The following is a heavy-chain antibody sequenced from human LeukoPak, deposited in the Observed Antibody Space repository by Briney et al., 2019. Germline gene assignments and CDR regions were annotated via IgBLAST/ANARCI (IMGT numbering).Heavy chain of an antibody. Sequence: SETLSLTCTVSGGSLTNYYWTWIRQPPGKGLEWIGYIFFTGSDNSNYNPSLRSRVTISIDTSKNQFSLELRSVTAADTAVYYCAGGPPPDFDYWGQGTLVTVSS. V-gene: IGHV4-59*01. CDR3: AGGPPPDFDY. J-gene: IGHJ4*02. CDR2: IFFTGSDNS. CDR1: GGSLTNYY.